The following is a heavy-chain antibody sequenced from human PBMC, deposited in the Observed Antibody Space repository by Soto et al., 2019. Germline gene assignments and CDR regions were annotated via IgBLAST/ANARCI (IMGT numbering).Heavy chain of an antibody. CDR3: TRVSGWLRLFPNWFDP. CDR1: GFTFGDYA. V-gene: IGHV3-49*03. Sequence: SLRLSCTASGFTFGDYAMSWFRQAPGKGLEWVGFIRSKAYGGTTEYAASVKGRFTISRDDSKSIAYLQMNSLKTEDTAVYYCTRVSGWLRLFPNWFDPWGQGTLVTVSS. D-gene: IGHD5-12*01. CDR2: IRSKAYGGTT. J-gene: IGHJ5*02.